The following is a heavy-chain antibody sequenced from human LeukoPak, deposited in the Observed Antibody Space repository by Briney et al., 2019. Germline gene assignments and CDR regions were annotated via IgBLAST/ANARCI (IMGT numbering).Heavy chain of an antibody. CDR2: INPSGGST. D-gene: IGHD6-19*01. CDR3: ARDGYSSGSSGDYYYMDV. V-gene: IGHV1-46*01. CDR1: GYTFTSYY. J-gene: IGHJ6*03. Sequence: GASVKVSCKASGYTFTSYYMHWVRQAPGQGLEWMGIINPSGGSTSYAQKFQGRVIMTRDMSTSTVYMELSSLRSEDTAVYYCARDGYSSGSSGDYYYMDVWGKGTTVTVSS.